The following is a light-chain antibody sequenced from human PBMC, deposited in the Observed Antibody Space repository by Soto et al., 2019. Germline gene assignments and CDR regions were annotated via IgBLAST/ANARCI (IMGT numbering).Light chain of an antibody. J-gene: IGKJ2*01. CDR2: DAS. CDR1: QSVTSN. V-gene: IGKV3-15*01. CDR3: QQYNNWYT. Sequence: EIVMTQSPATLSVSPGERATLSCRASQSVTSNLAWYQQKPGQAPRLLMYDASTRATGIPARFSGSGSWTEFTLTISSLQSEDFAVYYCQQYNNWYTFGQGTKLEIK.